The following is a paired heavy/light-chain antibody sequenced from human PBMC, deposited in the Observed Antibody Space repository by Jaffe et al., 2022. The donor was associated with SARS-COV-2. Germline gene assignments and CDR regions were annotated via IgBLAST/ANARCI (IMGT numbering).Heavy chain of an antibody. CDR3: GRDPCGGDCYSFGIDY. CDR1: GFIFSSYG. D-gene: IGHD2-21*02. CDR2: IWYDGSNK. J-gene: IGHJ4*02. V-gene: IGHV3-33*01. Sequence: QVQLVESGGGVVQSGRSLRLSCAASGFIFSSYGMHWVRQAPGKGLEWVAVIWYDGSNKYYADSVKGRFTISRDNSKNTLYLQMTSLRVEDTAVYYCGRDPCGGDCYSFGIDYCGQGTLVTVSS.
Light chain of an antibody. Sequence: SYELTQPPSVSVSPGQTARITCSGDALPKKHAYWYQQKSGQAPVLVIYEDSKRPSGIPERFSGSSSGTVATLTINGAQVEDEADYYCYSTDSSGNRGVFGGGTKLTVL. J-gene: IGLJ2*01. CDR3: YSTDSSGNRGV. CDR2: EDS. CDR1: ALPKKH. V-gene: IGLV3-10*01.